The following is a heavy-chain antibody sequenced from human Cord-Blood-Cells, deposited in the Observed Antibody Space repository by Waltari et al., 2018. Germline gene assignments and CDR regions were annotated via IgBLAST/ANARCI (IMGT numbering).Heavy chain of an antibody. D-gene: IGHD6-19*01. CDR2: IIPIFGTA. Sequence: QVQLVQSGAEVTKPGSSVTVSCKASGGSFSCYAISWVRQAPGQGREGMGGIIPIFGTANYAQKFQGRVTITADESTSTAYMELSSLRSEDTAVYYCARAYSSGWYIDYWGQGTLVTVSS. CDR1: GGSFSCYA. V-gene: IGHV1-69*01. J-gene: IGHJ4*02. CDR3: ARAYSSGWYIDY.